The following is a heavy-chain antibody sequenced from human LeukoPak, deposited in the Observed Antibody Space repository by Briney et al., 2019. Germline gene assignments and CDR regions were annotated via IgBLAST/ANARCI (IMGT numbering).Heavy chain of an antibody. CDR3: ASGVPQNYYYYYYMDV. Sequence: GGSLRLSCAASGFTFSSYWMSWVRQAPGKGLEWVANIKQDGSEKYYVDSVKGRFTISRDNAKNSLYLQMNSLRAEDTAVYYCASGVPQNYYYYYYMDVWGKGTTVTVSS. D-gene: IGHD3-16*01. CDR2: IKQDGSEK. V-gene: IGHV3-7*01. J-gene: IGHJ6*03. CDR1: GFTFSSYW.